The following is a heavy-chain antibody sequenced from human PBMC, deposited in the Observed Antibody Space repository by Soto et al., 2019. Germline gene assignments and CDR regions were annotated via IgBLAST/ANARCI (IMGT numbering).Heavy chain of an antibody. Sequence: GGSLRLSCAASGFTFSSYSMSWVRQAPGKGLEWVSSITVGGNSTYYADSVKGRFTISRDSSRNTLYLQMNSLRVEDSALYYCAKRDIGAGSYQYYFDFWGQGTLVTVSS. CDR3: AKRDIGAGSYQYYFDF. V-gene: IGHV3-23*01. D-gene: IGHD3-10*01. CDR1: GFTFSSYS. J-gene: IGHJ4*02. CDR2: ITVGGNST.